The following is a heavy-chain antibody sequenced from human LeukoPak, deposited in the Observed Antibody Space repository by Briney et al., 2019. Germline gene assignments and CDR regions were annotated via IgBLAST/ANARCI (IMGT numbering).Heavy chain of an antibody. CDR1: GFTFSTYS. CDR3: VRGYVTPDY. V-gene: IGHV3-48*02. J-gene: IGHJ4*02. D-gene: IGHD5-12*01. CDR2: ISGGSSTI. Sequence: PGGSLRLSCAASGFTFSTYSMNWVRQAPRKGLEWLSYISGGSSTIYYADSVKGRFTISRDNAKNLLYLEMNSLRDEDMAMYYCVRGYVTPDYWGQGTLVTVSS.